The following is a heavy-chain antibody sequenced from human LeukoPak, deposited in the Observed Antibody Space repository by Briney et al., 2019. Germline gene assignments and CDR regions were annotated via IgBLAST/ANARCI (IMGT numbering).Heavy chain of an antibody. CDR3: AKDRGLVGATPSNFDY. CDR1: GFTFSSYA. V-gene: IGHV3-23*01. Sequence: PGGSLRLSCAASGFTFSSYAMNWVRQAPGKGLDLVSGTSGSGGSTYYADSVRGRFTISRDNSKNTLYLEMNSLKVEDTAVYYCAKDRGLVGATPSNFDYWGQGTLVTVSS. J-gene: IGHJ4*02. D-gene: IGHD1-26*01. CDR2: TSGSGGST.